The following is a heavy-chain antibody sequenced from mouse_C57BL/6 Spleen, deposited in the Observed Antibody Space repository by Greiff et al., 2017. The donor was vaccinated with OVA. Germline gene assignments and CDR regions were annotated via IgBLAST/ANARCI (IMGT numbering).Heavy chain of an antibody. J-gene: IGHJ3*01. Sequence: VKLMESGPELVKPGASVKISCKASGYAFSSSWMNWVKQRPGKGLEWIGRIYPGDGDTNYNGKFKGKATLTADKSSSTAYMQLSSLTSEDSAVYFCARDDYDRVWFAYWGQGTLVTVSA. D-gene: IGHD2-4*01. CDR2: IYPGDGDT. V-gene: IGHV1-82*01. CDR1: GYAFSSSW. CDR3: ARDDYDRVWFAY.